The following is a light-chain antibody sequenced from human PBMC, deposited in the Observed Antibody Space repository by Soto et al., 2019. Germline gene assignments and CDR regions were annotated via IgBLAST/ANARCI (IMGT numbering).Light chain of an antibody. CDR2: GAS. V-gene: IGKV1-6*01. CDR3: LQDINYPWT. J-gene: IGKJ1*01. CDR1: QGIGNA. Sequence: AIRMTKSASAVSSSVGDRVTISCRASQGIGNALGWYQQKPGKPPKVLIYGASNLQSGVPPRFSGSGSGTDFTLAISSLQPEDSATYYCLQDINYPWTFGQGTKVDIK.